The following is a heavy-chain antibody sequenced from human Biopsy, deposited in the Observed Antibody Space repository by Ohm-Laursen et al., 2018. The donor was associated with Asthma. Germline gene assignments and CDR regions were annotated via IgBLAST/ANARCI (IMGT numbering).Heavy chain of an antibody. D-gene: IGHD3-16*01. V-gene: IGHV4-30-4*08. Sequence: TLSPTCTVSGGSISSGGYYWSWIRQHPGKGLEWIGYIYYSGSTYYNPSLESRVTISVDTSKNQFSLKLSSVTAADTAVYFCARRGGLERYFDYWGQGTLVTVSS. CDR2: IYYSGST. CDR1: GGSISSGGYY. CDR3: ARRGGLERYFDY. J-gene: IGHJ4*02.